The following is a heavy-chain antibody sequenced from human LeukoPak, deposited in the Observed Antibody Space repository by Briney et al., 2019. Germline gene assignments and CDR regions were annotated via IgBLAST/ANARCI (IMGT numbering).Heavy chain of an antibody. J-gene: IGHJ4*02. CDR1: GFTFSSYA. CDR2: ISCSGGST. V-gene: IGHV3-23*01. Sequence: GGSLRLSSAASGFTFSSYAMSWVRQAPGKGLEWVSAISCSGGSTYYSDSVKGRFTISRDNSKNTLYLQMNSLRAEDTAVYYCAKKPYDILTGYKSDWGQGTLVTVSS. D-gene: IGHD3-9*01. CDR3: AKKPYDILTGYKSD.